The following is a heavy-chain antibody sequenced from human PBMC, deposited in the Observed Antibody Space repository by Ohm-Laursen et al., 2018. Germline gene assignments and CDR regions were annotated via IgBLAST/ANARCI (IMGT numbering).Heavy chain of an antibody. Sequence: SLRLSCSASGFTFSSYWMSWVRQAPGKGLERVANIKQDGSEKYYVDSVKGRFTISRDNAKNSLYLQMNSLRAEDTAVYYCARVSKQWELLLDGFDIWGQGTMVTVSS. V-gene: IGHV3-7*03. D-gene: IGHD1-26*01. J-gene: IGHJ3*02. CDR3: ARVSKQWELLLDGFDI. CDR1: GFTFSSYW. CDR2: IKQDGSEK.